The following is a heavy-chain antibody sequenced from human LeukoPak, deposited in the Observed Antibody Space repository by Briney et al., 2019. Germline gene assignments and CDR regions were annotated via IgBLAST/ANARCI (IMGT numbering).Heavy chain of an antibody. J-gene: IGHJ3*02. CDR2: ISWNSGSI. Sequence: GGSLRLSCAASGFTFDDYPMHWVRQAPGKGLEWVSGISWNSGSIGYADSVKGRFTISRDNAKNSLYLQMNSLRAEDTALYYCAKDIGYYDILTGYSEAFDIWGQGTMVTVSS. CDR1: GFTFDDYP. D-gene: IGHD3-9*01. CDR3: AKDIGYYDILTGYSEAFDI. V-gene: IGHV3-9*01.